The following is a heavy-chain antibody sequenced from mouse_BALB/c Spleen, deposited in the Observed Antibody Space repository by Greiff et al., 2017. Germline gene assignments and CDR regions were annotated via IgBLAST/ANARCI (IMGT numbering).Heavy chain of an antibody. V-gene: IGHV14-3*02. CDR3: ARHYYGYGAMDY. CDR1: GFNIKDTY. J-gene: IGHJ4*01. Sequence: VQLQQSGAELVKPGASVKLSCTASGFNIKDTYMHWVKHRPEQGLEWIGRIDPANGNTKYDPKFQGKATITADTSSNTAYLQLSSLTSEDTAVYYCARHYYGYGAMDYWGQGTSVTVSS. CDR2: IDPANGNT. D-gene: IGHD1-2*01.